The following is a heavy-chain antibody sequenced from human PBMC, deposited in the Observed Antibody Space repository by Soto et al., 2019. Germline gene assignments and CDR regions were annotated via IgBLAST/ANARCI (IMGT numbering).Heavy chain of an antibody. CDR2: IGGTDGDSDGGP. Sequence: VQLLESGGDLVQPGGSLRLSCVASGFILNNYAMSWVRQAPGKGLEWVSTIGGTDGDSDGGPGYEDSVKVRFTITRDSSANTLFLHMDNLRAEDSALYYCVKRGRNWGAFDFWGQGTTVVVSS. V-gene: IGHV3-23*01. CDR3: VKRGRNWGAFDF. CDR1: GFILNNYA. J-gene: IGHJ3*01. D-gene: IGHD7-27*01.